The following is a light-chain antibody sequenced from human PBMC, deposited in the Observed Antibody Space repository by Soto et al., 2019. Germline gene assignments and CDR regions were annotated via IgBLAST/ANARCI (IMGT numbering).Light chain of an antibody. CDR2: GTS. V-gene: IGKV1-39*01. J-gene: IGKJ2*01. CDR1: HNVSTY. CDR3: QQSFSTLYT. Sequence: DIQMPQSPSSLSASVGDGVTITCRASHNVSTYLHWYQQKPGKAPKFLIYGTSNLQSGVPSRFSGSGSGTDCRLSISDRQPEDVATYYCQQSFSTLYTFGQGTKLEIK.